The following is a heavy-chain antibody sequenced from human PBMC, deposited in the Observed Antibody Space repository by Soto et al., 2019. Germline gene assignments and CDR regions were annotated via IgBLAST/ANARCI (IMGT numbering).Heavy chain of an antibody. D-gene: IGHD3-10*01. Sequence: QVQLVQSGAEVKKPGASVKVSCKASGYTFTSHGISWVRQAPVQGLEWMGWISAYNGDTNYAQKLQGRVTVTTDTSTSTAYMELRSLRSEDTAVYYCARMVRGSNIDYYHYMDVWGKRTTVTVSS. CDR3: ARMVRGSNIDYYHYMDV. CDR1: GYTFTSHG. CDR2: ISAYNGDT. V-gene: IGHV1-18*01. J-gene: IGHJ6*03.